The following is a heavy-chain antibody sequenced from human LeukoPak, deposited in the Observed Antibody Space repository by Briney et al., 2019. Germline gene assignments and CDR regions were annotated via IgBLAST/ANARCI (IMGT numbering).Heavy chain of an antibody. V-gene: IGHV4-38-2*02. J-gene: IGHJ6*03. CDR1: GYSISSGYY. D-gene: IGHD2-2*01. CDR3: ARTLTVPFDYMDV. CDR2: IYHSGGT. Sequence: PSETLSLTCTVSGYSISSGYYWGWIRQPPGKGLEWIGSIYHSGGTYYNPSLKSRVTISVDTSKNQFSLKLSSVTAADTAVYYCARTLTVPFDYMDVWGKGTTVTVSS.